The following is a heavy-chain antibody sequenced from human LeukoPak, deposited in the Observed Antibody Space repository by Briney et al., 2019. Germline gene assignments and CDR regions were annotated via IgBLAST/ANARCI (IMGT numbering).Heavy chain of an antibody. V-gene: IGHV4-59*12. CDR3: ARGFKSPREYYYDSGYEYYFDY. D-gene: IGHD3-22*01. CDR1: GGSISSYY. CDR2: IYYSGST. J-gene: IGHJ4*02. Sequence: SETLSLTCTVSGGSISSYYWSWIRQPPGKGLEWIGYIYYSGSTYYNPSLKSRVTISVDTSKNQFSLKLSSVTAADTAVYYCARGFKSPREYYYDSGYEYYFDYWGQGTLVTVSS.